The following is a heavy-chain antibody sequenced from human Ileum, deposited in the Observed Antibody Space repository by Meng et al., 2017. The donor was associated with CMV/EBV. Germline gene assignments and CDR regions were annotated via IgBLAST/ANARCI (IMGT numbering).Heavy chain of an antibody. V-gene: IGHV3-74*01. CDR3: ARSWSGYSLGY. D-gene: IGHD3-3*01. CDR1: GFTFSSYW. J-gene: IGHJ4*02. Sequence: SCAASGFTFSSYWMHWVRQAPGKGLVWVSRINSDGSTTTYADSVKGRFTISRDNAKNTLYLQMDSLRAEDTAVYYCARSWSGYSLGYWGQGTLVTVSS. CDR2: INSDGSTT.